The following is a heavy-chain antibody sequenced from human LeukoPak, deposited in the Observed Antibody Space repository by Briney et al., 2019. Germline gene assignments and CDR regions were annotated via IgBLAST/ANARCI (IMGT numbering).Heavy chain of an antibody. CDR2: INHSGST. Sequence: PSETLSLTCAVYGGSFSGYYWSWIRQPPGKGLEWIGEINHSGSTNYNPSLKSRVTISVDTSENQFSLKLSSVAAADTAVYYCARGVLEWLLYRLSSRWFDPWGQGTLVTVSS. J-gene: IGHJ5*02. D-gene: IGHD3-3*01. CDR1: GGSFSGYY. V-gene: IGHV4-34*01. CDR3: ARGVLEWLLYRLSSRWFDP.